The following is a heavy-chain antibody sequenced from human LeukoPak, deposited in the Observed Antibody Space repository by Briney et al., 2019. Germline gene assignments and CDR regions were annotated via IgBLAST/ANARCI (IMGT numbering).Heavy chain of an antibody. CDR3: ARTYSVTIFGVDVNWFDP. CDR2: ITRSSSYI. CDR1: GLTFSSYS. V-gene: IGHV3-21*01. Sequence: KTGGSVRLSCSASGLTFSSYSMNGVRQAPGKGLEWVSSITRSSSYIYYADSVKGRFTISRDNAKNSLSLQMRSLRAEDTAVYYCARTYSVTIFGVDVNWFDPWGQGTLVTVSS. D-gene: IGHD3-3*01. J-gene: IGHJ5*02.